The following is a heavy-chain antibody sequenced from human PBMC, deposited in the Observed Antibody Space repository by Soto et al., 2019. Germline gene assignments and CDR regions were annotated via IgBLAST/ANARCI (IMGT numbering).Heavy chain of an antibody. V-gene: IGHV1-3*01. J-gene: IGHJ4*02. CDR1: GYTFTSYA. CDR3: ARDRFLVRYGSSSLAI. Sequence: GASVKVSCKASGYTFTSYAIHWVRQAPGQRLEWMGWINAGNGNTKYSQKFQGRVTITRDTSASTAYMELSSLRSEDTAVYYCARDRFLVRYGSSSLAIWGQGTLVTVSS. CDR2: INAGNGNT. D-gene: IGHD6-6*01.